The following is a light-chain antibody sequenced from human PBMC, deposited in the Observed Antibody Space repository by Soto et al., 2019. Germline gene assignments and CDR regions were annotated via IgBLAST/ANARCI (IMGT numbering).Light chain of an antibody. CDR1: SSDVGGYNY. J-gene: IGLJ2*01. CDR3: CSYAGTYTV. Sequence: QSVLTQPRSVSGSPGQSVTVSCTGTSSDVGGYNYVSWYQQHPGKAPKLLIYDVSKRPSGVPDRFSGSKSANTASLTISALQAEDEADYYCCSYAGTYTVFGGGTKLTVL. CDR2: DVS. V-gene: IGLV2-11*01.